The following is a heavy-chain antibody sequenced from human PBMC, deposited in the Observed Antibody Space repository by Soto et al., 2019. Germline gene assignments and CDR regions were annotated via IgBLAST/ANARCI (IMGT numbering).Heavy chain of an antibody. V-gene: IGHV1-69*13. D-gene: IGHD4-17*01. Sequence: SVKVSCKASGGAFNTFGLSWVRQAPGQGLEWMGGIIPFFRTANYAQKFQDRVTITADESTSTVYMDLRSLRSEDTAKYYCARSPPMDSGDKYFYDFWGQGALVTVSS. CDR1: GGAFNTFG. J-gene: IGHJ4*02. CDR3: ARSPPMDSGDKYFYDF. CDR2: IIPFFRTA.